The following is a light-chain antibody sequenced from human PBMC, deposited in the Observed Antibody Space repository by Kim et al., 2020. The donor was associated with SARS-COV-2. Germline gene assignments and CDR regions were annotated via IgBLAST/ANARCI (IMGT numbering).Light chain of an antibody. CDR2: DNS. Sequence: QSVLTQPPSVSGAPGQRVTISCTGSSSNIGAGYDVHWYQQLPETAPKLLIYDNSNRPSGVPDRFSGSKSGTSASLAITGLQAEDEADYYCQSYDSSLSGSVVFGGGTQLTVL. CDR1: SSNIGAGYD. V-gene: IGLV1-40*01. CDR3: QSYDSSLSGSVV. J-gene: IGLJ2*01.